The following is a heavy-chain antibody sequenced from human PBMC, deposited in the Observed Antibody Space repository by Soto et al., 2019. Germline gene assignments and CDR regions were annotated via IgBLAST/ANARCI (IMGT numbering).Heavy chain of an antibody. V-gene: IGHV1-69*06. J-gene: IGHJ6*02. Sequence: SVKVSCKASGGTFSSYAISWVRQAPGQGLEWMGGIIPIFGTANYAQKFQGRVTITADKPTSTAYMELSSLRSEDTAVYYCAGGGEVFHYYYGMDVWGQGTTVTVSS. CDR2: IIPIFGTA. CDR1: GGTFSSYA. CDR3: AGGGEVFHYYYGMDV. D-gene: IGHD3-10*01.